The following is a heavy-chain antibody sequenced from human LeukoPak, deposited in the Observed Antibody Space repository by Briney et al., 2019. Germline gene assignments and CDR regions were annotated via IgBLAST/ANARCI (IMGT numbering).Heavy chain of an antibody. J-gene: IGHJ4*02. Sequence: GGSLRLSCAASGFTFSSYAMSWVRQAPGKGLEWVSAISGSGGSTYYADSVKGRFIISRDNAKNTLYLQMNSLRAEDTAVYFCARVRSSSWFDYWGQGTLVAVSS. CDR2: ISGSGGST. D-gene: IGHD6-13*01. CDR1: GFTFSSYA. V-gene: IGHV3-23*01. CDR3: ARVRSSSWFDY.